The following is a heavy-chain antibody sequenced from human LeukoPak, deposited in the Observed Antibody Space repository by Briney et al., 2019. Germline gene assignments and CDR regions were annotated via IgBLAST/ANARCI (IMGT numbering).Heavy chain of an antibody. CDR2: INWNGGST. D-gene: IGHD2-15*01. Sequence: PGGSLRLSCAASGFTFDDYGMSWVRQAPGKGLEWVSGINWNGGSTTYADSVKGRFTISRDNGKNSLYLQMNSLRAEDTAVYYCARDWRYCSGGSCKLYYFDYWGQGTLVTVSS. CDR3: ARDWRYCSGGSCKLYYFDY. CDR1: GFTFDDYG. V-gene: IGHV3-20*04. J-gene: IGHJ4*02.